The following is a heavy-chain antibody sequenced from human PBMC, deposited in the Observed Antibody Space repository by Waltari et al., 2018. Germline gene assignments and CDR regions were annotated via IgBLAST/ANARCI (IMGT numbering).Heavy chain of an antibody. V-gene: IGHV3-72*01. J-gene: IGHJ6*02. CDR3: ARGLRRLHGMDV. D-gene: IGHD4-17*01. CDR1: GFTFSDHY. CDR2: TRNKANSYTT. Sequence: EVQLVESGGGLVQPGGSLRLSCAASGFTFSDHYMDWVRQAPGKGLEWVGRTRNKANSYTTEYAASVKGRFTISRDNAKNSLYLQMNSLRAEDTAVYYCARGLRRLHGMDVWGQGTTVTVSS.